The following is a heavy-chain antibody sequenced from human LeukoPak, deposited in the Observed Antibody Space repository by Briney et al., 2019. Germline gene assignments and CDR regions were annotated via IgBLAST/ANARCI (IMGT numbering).Heavy chain of an antibody. J-gene: IGHJ3*02. Sequence: GASVKVSCKASVYTFTSYGISSVRQAPGQGLEWMGWISAYNGNTNYAQKLQGRVTMTTDTSTSTAYMELRSLRSDDTAVYYCARVPLFYYGSGSQYAFDIWGQGTMVTVSS. CDR1: VYTFTSYG. D-gene: IGHD3-10*01. CDR2: ISAYNGNT. CDR3: ARVPLFYYGSGSQYAFDI. V-gene: IGHV1-18*01.